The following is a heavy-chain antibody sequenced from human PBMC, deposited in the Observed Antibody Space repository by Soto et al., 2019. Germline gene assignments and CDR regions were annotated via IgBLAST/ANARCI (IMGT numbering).Heavy chain of an antibody. Sequence: QVQLVESGGGLVKPGGSLRLSCAASGFTFSDYYMSWIRQAPGKGLEWVSYISSSGSTIYYADSVKGRFTISRDNAKNSLYLQMNSLRAEDTALYYCARAPEYYDFWSGFYYYYMDVWGKGTTVTVSS. D-gene: IGHD3-3*01. V-gene: IGHV3-11*01. J-gene: IGHJ6*03. CDR2: ISSSGSTI. CDR3: ARAPEYYDFWSGFYYYYMDV. CDR1: GFTFSDYY.